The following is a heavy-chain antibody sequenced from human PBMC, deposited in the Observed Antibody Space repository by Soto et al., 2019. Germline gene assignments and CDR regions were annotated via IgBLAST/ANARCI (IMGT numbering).Heavy chain of an antibody. V-gene: IGHV3-23*01. CDR1: GFTFTNYA. Sequence: EVQLLDSGGGLVQPGGSLRLSCAASGFTFTNYAMRWVRQAPGKGLEWVAAISDTGGTTYYADSVKGRFTISRDNSKNTLYQQMNSLRAEDTAVYYCAKEPLVRRYFDYWGQGTLVIVSS. CDR3: AKEPLVRRYFDY. D-gene: IGHD6-13*01. J-gene: IGHJ4*02. CDR2: ISDTGGTT.